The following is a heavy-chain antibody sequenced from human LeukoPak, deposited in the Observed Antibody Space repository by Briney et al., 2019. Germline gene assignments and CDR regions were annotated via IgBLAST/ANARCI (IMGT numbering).Heavy chain of an antibody. CDR3: ARATDYYDSSGYYY. CDR2: INAGNGNT. Sequence: GASVKVSCKASGYTFTSYAMHWVRQAPGQRLEWMGWINAGNGNTKYSQKFQGRVTITRDTSASTAYMELSSLRSEDTAVYYCARATDYYDSSGYYYWGQGTLVTVSS. J-gene: IGHJ4*02. D-gene: IGHD3-22*01. V-gene: IGHV1-3*01. CDR1: GYTFTSYA.